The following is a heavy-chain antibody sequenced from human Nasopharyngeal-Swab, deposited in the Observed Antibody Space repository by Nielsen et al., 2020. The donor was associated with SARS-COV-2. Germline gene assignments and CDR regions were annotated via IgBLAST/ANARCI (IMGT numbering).Heavy chain of an antibody. V-gene: IGHV4-39*01. CDR2: IYYSGST. J-gene: IGHJ4*02. CDR3: ANYYDILTGTDY. Sequence: WIRQPPGKGLEWIGSIYYSGSTYYNPSLKSRVTISVDTSKNQFSLKLSSVTAADTAAYYCANYYDILTGTDYWGQGTLVTVSS. D-gene: IGHD3-9*01.